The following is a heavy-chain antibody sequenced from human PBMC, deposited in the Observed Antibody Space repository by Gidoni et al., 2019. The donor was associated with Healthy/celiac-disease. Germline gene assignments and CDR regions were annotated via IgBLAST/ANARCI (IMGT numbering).Heavy chain of an antibody. J-gene: IGHJ4*02. D-gene: IGHD1-26*01. CDR1: GFTFSSYG. CDR3: AKDGSNHALFDY. CDR2: ISYDGSNK. Sequence: QVQLVESGGGVVQPGRSRRLSCAASGFTFSSYGMHWVRQAPGKGLEWVAVISYDGSNKYYADSVKGRFTISRDNSKNTLYLQMNSLRAEDTAVYYCAKDGSNHALFDYWGQGTLVTVSS. V-gene: IGHV3-30*18.